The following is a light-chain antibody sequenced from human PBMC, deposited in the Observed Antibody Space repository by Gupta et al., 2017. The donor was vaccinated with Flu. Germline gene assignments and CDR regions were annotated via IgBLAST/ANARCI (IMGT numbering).Light chain of an antibody. V-gene: IGLV3-21*02. CDR1: DIGRKS. Sequence: SYVLTPPPSVSVAPGQTARITCGGDDIGRKSVHWYQQKPGQAPVVVVYDDSDRPSGIPERFSGSNSGNSATLTITKVEAGDEAEYYCQVWHISSDHLRVFGGGTKLTVL. CDR3: QVWHISSDHLRV. J-gene: IGLJ3*02. CDR2: DDS.